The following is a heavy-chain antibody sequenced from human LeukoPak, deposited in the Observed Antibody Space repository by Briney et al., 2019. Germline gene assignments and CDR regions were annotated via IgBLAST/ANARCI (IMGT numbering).Heavy chain of an antibody. CDR2: ISSSSSYI. D-gene: IGHD4-17*01. CDR1: GFTFSSYE. Sequence: NSGGSLRLSCAASGFTFSSYEMNWVRQAPGKGLEWVSSISSSSSYIYYADSVKGRFTISRDNAKNSLYLQMNSLRAEDTAVYYCARDGRYGDGVFDIWGQGTMVTVSS. V-gene: IGHV3-21*01. CDR3: ARDGRYGDGVFDI. J-gene: IGHJ3*02.